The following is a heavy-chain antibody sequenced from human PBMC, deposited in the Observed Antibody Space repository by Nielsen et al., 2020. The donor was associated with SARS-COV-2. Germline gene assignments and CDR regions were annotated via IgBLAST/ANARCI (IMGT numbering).Heavy chain of an antibody. Sequence: SETLSLTCTVSGDSISSAGYYWNWIRQHPGKGLEWIGYVYYSGSTYYTPSLMSRVTISVDTSKKQFSLKLSSVTAADTAVYYCARSYYDVLTGYYGGYYFDYWSQGTLVTVSS. J-gene: IGHJ4*02. CDR3: ARSYYDVLTGYYGGYYFDY. V-gene: IGHV4-31*03. CDR2: VYYSGST. D-gene: IGHD3-9*01. CDR1: GDSISSAGYY.